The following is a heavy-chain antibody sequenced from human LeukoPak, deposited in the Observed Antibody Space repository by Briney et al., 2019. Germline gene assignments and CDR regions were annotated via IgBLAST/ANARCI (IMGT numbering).Heavy chain of an antibody. CDR2: INTDGSST. Sequence: GGSLRLSCAASGFTFSSYWMHWVRQAPGKGLVWVSRINTDGSSTSYADSVKGRFTISRDNAKNTLYLQMNSLRAEDTAVYYCARARPYQLLYMWGQGTLVTVSS. V-gene: IGHV3-74*01. CDR3: ARARPYQLLYM. CDR1: GFTFSSYW. J-gene: IGHJ4*02. D-gene: IGHD2-2*02.